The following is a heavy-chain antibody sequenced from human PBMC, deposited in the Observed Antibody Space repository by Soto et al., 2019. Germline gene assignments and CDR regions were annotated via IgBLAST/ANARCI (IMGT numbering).Heavy chain of an antibody. J-gene: IGHJ5*02. CDR3: AKASTLIVVVVAATSIPWFDP. D-gene: IGHD2-15*01. CDR1: GFTFSSYD. CDR2: IGSGGDT. Sequence: PGGSLRLSCAASGFTFSSYDMHWVRQATGKGLGWVSAIGSGGDTYYADSVKGRFTISRDNSKNTLYLQMNSLRAEDTAVYYCAKASTLIVVVVAATSIPWFDPWGQGTLVTVSS. V-gene: IGHV3-13*01.